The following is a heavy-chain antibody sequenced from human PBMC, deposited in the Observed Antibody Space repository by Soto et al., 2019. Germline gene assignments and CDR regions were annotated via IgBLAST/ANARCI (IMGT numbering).Heavy chain of an antibody. Sequence: SETLSLTCTVSGGSTSSSSYYWGWIRQPPGKGLEWIGSIYYSGSTYYNPSLKSRVTISVDTSKNQFSLKLSSVTAADTAVYYCASMVRGVSPFDYWGQGTLVTVSS. D-gene: IGHD3-10*01. CDR2: IYYSGST. V-gene: IGHV4-39*01. CDR1: GGSTSSSSYY. J-gene: IGHJ4*02. CDR3: ASMVRGVSPFDY.